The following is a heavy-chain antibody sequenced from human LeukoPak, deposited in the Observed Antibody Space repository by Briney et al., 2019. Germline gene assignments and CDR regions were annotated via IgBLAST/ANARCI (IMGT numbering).Heavy chain of an antibody. Sequence: PGGSLRLSCAASGFTSSSYWMSWVRQAPGKGLEWVANIKQDGSEKYYVDSVKGRFTISRDNAKNSLYLQMNSLRAEDTAVYYCARDSLSYGMDVWGQGTTVTVSS. J-gene: IGHJ6*02. CDR2: IKQDGSEK. V-gene: IGHV3-7*03. CDR1: GFTSSSYW. D-gene: IGHD2/OR15-2a*01. CDR3: ARDSLSYGMDV.